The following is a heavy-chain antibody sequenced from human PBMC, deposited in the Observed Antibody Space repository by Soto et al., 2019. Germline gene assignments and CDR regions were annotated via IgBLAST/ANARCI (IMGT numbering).Heavy chain of an antibody. V-gene: IGHV3-30-3*01. CDR2: ISYDGSNE. CDR1: GFTFSSYA. CDR3: AKGRSYYYYYGVDV. Sequence: PGGSLRLSCAASGFTFSSYAMHWVRQAPGKGLEWVAVISYDGSNEFYADSVKGRFTISRDNSKSTLYLQMNSLRAEDTALYYCAKGRSYYYYYGVDVWGQGTTVTVSS. J-gene: IGHJ6*02.